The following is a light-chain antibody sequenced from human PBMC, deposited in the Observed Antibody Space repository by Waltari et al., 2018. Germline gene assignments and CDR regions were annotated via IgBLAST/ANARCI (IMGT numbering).Light chain of an antibody. CDR3: LLSYSGTRV. CDR1: TGAVTSTHY. J-gene: IGLJ1*01. V-gene: IGLV7-46*01. CDR2: DTN. Sequence: QAVVTQEPSLTVSPGGTVTLTCASNTGAVTSTHYSYWFQQKPGQAPRTLIYDTNRRHSETPARFSGSLLGDKAALTLSGAQPEDEADYYCLLSYSGTRVFGTGTKVTVL.